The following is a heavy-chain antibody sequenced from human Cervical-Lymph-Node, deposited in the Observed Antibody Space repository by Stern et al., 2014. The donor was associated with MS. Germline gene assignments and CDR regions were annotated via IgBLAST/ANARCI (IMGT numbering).Heavy chain of an antibody. CDR3: ASASIGHLDY. Sequence: QVQLQESVPGLVKPSQTLSLTCTVSGGSIRSGGYYWTWIRQHPGKGLEWIGYISYRGSTYYNPSLRSRIKMSVDTSKNQFSLRLTSVTAADTSLYYCASASIGHLDYWGQGILVTVSS. J-gene: IGHJ4*02. CDR1: GGSIRSGGYY. CDR2: ISYRGST. V-gene: IGHV4-31*03.